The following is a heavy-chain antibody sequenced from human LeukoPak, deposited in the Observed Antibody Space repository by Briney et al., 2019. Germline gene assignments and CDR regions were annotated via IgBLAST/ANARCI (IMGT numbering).Heavy chain of an antibody. J-gene: IGHJ6*02. V-gene: IGHV3-23*01. CDR1: GFTFSHYA. CDR2: IGGGGDGA. CDR3: AKSTSPLYYYYGMDV. D-gene: IGHD2-2*01. Sequence: GGSLRLSCAASGFTFSHYAMRWVRQAPGKGLEWLSEIGGGGDGAYHADSVKGRFTISRDNSKNTLYLQMNSLRAEDTAVYYCAKSTSPLYYYYGMDVWGQGTTVTVSS.